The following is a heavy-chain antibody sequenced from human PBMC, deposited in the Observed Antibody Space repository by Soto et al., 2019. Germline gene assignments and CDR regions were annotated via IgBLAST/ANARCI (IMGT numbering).Heavy chain of an antibody. D-gene: IGHD3-10*01. Sequence: SETLSLTCSVSGGSMSEYFWGWIRQSPGKGLEWIGYIYYLGSTDYNPSLKSRVTISVDTSKRQFSLRLTSVTAADTAVYYCARDGYDGSGSPYPAYWGPGTQVTVSS. CDR1: GGSMSEYF. CDR2: IYYLGST. CDR3: ARDGYDGSGSPYPAY. V-gene: IGHV4-59*01. J-gene: IGHJ4*02.